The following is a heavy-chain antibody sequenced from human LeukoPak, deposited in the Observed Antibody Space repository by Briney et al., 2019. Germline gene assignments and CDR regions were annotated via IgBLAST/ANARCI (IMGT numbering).Heavy chain of an antibody. CDR3: ARGHTYSDAFDI. CDR2: ISINARTV. V-gene: IGHV3-48*01. D-gene: IGHD2-21*01. CDR1: GFTFSNYG. Sequence: PGGSLRLSCAASGFTFSNYGMNRLRQAPGKGLEWVAYISINARTVYYADSVKGRFTISRDNAKSSLYLQMNSLRAEDTAVYYCARGHTYSDAFDIWGQGTMVTVSS. J-gene: IGHJ3*02.